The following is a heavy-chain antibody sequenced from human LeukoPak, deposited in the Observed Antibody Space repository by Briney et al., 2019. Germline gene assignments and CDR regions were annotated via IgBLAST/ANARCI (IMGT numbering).Heavy chain of an antibody. CDR1: GFILSTYD. V-gene: IGHV3-30*18. J-gene: IGHJ4*02. CDR2: ISFDASIT. D-gene: IGHD3-22*01. Sequence: GRSLRLSCAASGFILSTYDMHWVRQTPGKGLEWVAVISFDASITYYADSVKGRFTISRDISKNTMYLQMNSLRAGDTAVYYCAKCPNDSSGYYFDYWGQGTLVTVSS. CDR3: AKCPNDSSGYYFDY.